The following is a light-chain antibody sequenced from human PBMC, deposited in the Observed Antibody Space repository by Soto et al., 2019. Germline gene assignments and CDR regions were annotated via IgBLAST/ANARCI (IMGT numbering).Light chain of an antibody. CDR3: QQYGSSPPS. V-gene: IGKV3-20*01. J-gene: IGKJ1*01. CDR2: GAS. CDR1: QSVTSSF. Sequence: EIVLTQSPGTLSLSPGERATLSCRASQSVTSSFLAWYQQKPGQAPRLLMYGASSRATGIPDRFSGSGSGTDFTLTISRLEPEYFAVFYCQQYGSSPPSFGQGPKVEIK.